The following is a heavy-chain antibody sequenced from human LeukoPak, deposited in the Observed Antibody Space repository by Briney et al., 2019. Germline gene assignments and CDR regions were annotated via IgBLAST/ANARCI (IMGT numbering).Heavy chain of an antibody. D-gene: IGHD3-10*01. Sequence: SETLSLTCAVYGGSFSGYYWSWIRQPPGKGLEWIGEINHSGSTNYNPSLKSRVTISVDTSKYQFSLKLSSVTAADTAVYYCANTSSYGYYFDYWGQGTLVTVSS. V-gene: IGHV4-34*01. J-gene: IGHJ4*02. CDR2: INHSGST. CDR3: ANTSSYGYYFDY. CDR1: GGSFSGYY.